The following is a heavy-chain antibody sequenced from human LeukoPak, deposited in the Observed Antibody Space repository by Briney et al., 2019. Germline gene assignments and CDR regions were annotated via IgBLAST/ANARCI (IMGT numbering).Heavy chain of an antibody. V-gene: IGHV3-23*01. J-gene: IGHJ3*01. CDR1: GFTSGVYA. Sequence: PGGSLRLSCVASGFTSGVYAMSWVRQAPGKGLEWVSAFSGGGDSFYADSVRGRFSVSADKSKNILYLQMNSLRVEDTAVYYCAVRGVNYAFDVWGQGTMVTVSS. CDR2: FSGGGDS. D-gene: IGHD3-10*01. CDR3: AVRGVNYAFDV.